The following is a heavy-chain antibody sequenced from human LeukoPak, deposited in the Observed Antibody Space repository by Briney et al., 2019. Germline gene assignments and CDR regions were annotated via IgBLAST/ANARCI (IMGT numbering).Heavy chain of an antibody. V-gene: IGHV3-48*03. D-gene: IGHD3-10*01. CDR2: ISNSAGTI. CDR1: GFSFRSYE. J-gene: IGHJ4*02. CDR3: ARGYYYGSGTYHLDS. Sequence: GGSLRLSCVASGFSFRSYELNWVRQAPGKGLEWISYISNSAGTIHYADSVKGRFTISRDNVKNSVYLQMNSLRAEDTAVYFCARGYYYGSGTYHLDSWGRGTLVIVSS.